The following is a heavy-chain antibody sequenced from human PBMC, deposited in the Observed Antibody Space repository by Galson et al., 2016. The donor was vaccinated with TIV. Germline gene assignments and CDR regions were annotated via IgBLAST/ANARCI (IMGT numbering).Heavy chain of an antibody. V-gene: IGHV3-30*04. J-gene: IGHJ6*02. CDR3: AREDHQYGSGWYSYYYYYGLDI. Sequence: SLRLSCAASGFSFSRYEMNWVRQAPGKGLECVAIISYDGNYKYYADSVKGRFTISRDNSMNRLYLQMSSLTPADAALYYCAREDHQYGSGWYSYYYYYGLDIWGQGTTVTVS. D-gene: IGHD6-19*01. CDR1: GFSFSRYE. CDR2: ISYDGNYK.